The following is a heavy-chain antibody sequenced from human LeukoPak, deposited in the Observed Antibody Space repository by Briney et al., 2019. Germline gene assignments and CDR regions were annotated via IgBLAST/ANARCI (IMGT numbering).Heavy chain of an antibody. J-gene: IGHJ3*02. CDR2: VLYDGSKK. CDR1: GFTFNKYT. D-gene: IGHD7-27*01. Sequence: PGGSLRLSCAVSGFTFNKYTMHWVRQAPGKGLEWVGVVLYDGSKKNNADSVKGRFTISREHSKHMMYVQMNSLRPQNTALYYCARDNWGRAFAIWGQGTMVTVSS. CDR3: ARDNWGRAFAI. V-gene: IGHV3-30*04.